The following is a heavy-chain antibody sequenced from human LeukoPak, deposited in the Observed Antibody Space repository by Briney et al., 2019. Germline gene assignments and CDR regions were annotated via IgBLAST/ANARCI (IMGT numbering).Heavy chain of an antibody. D-gene: IGHD6-19*01. CDR3: ARVKSSSGRYLDY. J-gene: IGHJ4*02. CDR1: GYTFTSYA. Sequence: ASVKVSCKASGYTFTSYAMNWVRQAPGQGLEWMGWINTNTGNPTYAQGFTGRFVFSLDTSVSTTYLRISSLKAEDTAVYYCARVKSSSGRYLDYWGQGTLVTVSS. CDR2: INTNTGNP. V-gene: IGHV7-4-1*02.